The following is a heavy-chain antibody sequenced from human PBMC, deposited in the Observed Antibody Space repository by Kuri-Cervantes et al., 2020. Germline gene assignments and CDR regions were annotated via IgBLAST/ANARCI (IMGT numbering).Heavy chain of an antibody. D-gene: IGHD6-19*01. CDR1: GFTFSSYA. CDR3: AKADVGAVAGSDY. Sequence: SCAASGFTFSSYAMHWVRQAPGKGLEWVAVISYDGSNKYYADSVKGRFTISRDNSKNTLYLQMNSLRAEDTAVYYCAKADVGAVAGSDYWGQGTLVTVSS. J-gene: IGHJ4*02. V-gene: IGHV3-30-3*01. CDR2: ISYDGSNK.